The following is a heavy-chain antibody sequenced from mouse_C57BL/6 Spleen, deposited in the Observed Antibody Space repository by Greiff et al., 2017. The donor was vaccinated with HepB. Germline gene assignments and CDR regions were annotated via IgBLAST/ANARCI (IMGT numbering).Heavy chain of an antibody. D-gene: IGHD2-5*01. Sequence: QVQLQQSGAELVRPGSSVKLSCKASGYTFTSYWMHWVKQRPIQGLEWIGNIDPSDSETHYNQKFKDKATLTVDKSSSTAYMQLSSLTSEDSAVYYWARSYYSNYNAMDYWGQGTSVTVSS. CDR3: ARSYYSNYNAMDY. J-gene: IGHJ4*01. V-gene: IGHV1-52*01. CDR1: GYTFTSYW. CDR2: IDPSDSET.